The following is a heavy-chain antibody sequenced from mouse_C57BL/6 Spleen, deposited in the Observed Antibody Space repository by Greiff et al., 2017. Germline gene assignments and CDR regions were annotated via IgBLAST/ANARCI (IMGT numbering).Heavy chain of an antibody. Sequence: VQLQQSGPALVKPGASVKISCKASGYAFSSSWMNWVKQRPGKGLEWIGRIYPGDGDTNYNGKFKGKATLTADKSSSTAYMQLSSLTSEDSAVYVCARRYYGSSYGYFDYWGQGTTLTVSS. V-gene: IGHV1-82*01. CDR2: IYPGDGDT. CDR3: ARRYYGSSYGYFDY. D-gene: IGHD1-1*01. CDR1: GYAFSSSW. J-gene: IGHJ2*01.